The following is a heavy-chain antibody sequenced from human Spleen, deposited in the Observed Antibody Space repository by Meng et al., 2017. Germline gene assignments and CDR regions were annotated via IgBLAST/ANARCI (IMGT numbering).Heavy chain of an antibody. CDR3: ARADNVLLWFGEFYYYYGMDV. Sequence: GESLKISCAASGFTFSSYEMNWVRQAPGEGLEWVSYISSSGSTIYYADSVKGRFTISRDNAKNSLYLQMNSLRAEDTAVYYCARADNVLLWFGEFYYYYGMDVWGQGTTVTVSS. CDR2: ISSSGSTI. CDR1: GFTFSSYE. V-gene: IGHV3-48*03. D-gene: IGHD3-10*01. J-gene: IGHJ6*02.